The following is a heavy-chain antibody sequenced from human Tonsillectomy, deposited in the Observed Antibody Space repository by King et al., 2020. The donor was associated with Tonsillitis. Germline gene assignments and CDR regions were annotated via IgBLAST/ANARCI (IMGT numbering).Heavy chain of an antibody. V-gene: IGHV2-26*01. Sequence: TLKESGPVLVKPTETLTLTCTVSGFSLSNAIMGVSWIRQPPGRALEWLVHIFSNDEKSFITSLRGRLTISKDTSKSQVVLTMTNLDPVDTATYYCARTTKSGTGWYDFDYWGQGTLVTVSS. CDR3: ARTTKSGTGWYDFDY. D-gene: IGHD6-19*01. CDR1: GFSLSNAIMG. J-gene: IGHJ4*02. CDR2: IFSNDEK.